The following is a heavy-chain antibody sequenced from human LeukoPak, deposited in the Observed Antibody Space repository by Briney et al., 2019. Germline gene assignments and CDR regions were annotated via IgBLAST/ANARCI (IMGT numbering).Heavy chain of an antibody. CDR1: GGSISSYY. Sequence: SETLSLTCTVSGGSISSYYWSWIRQPPGKGLEWIGYIYYSGSTNYNPSLKSRVTISVDTSKNQFSLKLSSVTAADTAVYYCARHRSYCSGGSCYGMDVWGQGTTVTVSS. V-gene: IGHV4-59*08. CDR3: ARHRSYCSGGSCYGMDV. D-gene: IGHD2-15*01. J-gene: IGHJ6*02. CDR2: IYYSGST.